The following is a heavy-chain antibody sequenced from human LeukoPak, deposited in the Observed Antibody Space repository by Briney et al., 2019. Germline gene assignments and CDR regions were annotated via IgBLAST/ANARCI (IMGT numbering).Heavy chain of an antibody. CDR2: ISAYNGNT. D-gene: IGHD6-19*01. Sequence: ASVKVSCKASGYTFSSYAMNWVRQAPGQGLEWMGWISAYNGNTNYAQKLQGRVTMTTDTSTSTAYMELRSLRSDDTAVYYCAVQGYSSGRRAFDIWGQGTMVTVSS. J-gene: IGHJ3*02. CDR1: GYTFSSYA. V-gene: IGHV1-18*01. CDR3: AVQGYSSGRRAFDI.